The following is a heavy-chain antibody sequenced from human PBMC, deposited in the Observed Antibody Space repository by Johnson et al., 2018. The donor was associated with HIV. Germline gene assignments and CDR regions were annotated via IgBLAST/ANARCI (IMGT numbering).Heavy chain of an antibody. CDR3: VRDQGSGWPTNAFDI. V-gene: IGHV3-30*04. CDR2: ITYDGRNK. J-gene: IGHJ3*02. D-gene: IGHD6-19*01. CDR1: GFIFSDYA. Sequence: QVQLVESGGGVVQPGRPLRLSCVASGFIFSDYAMHWVRQAPSKGLEWVAVITYDGRNKYYTDSVKGRFIISRDNSKNMTNLQMNGLSDEDTADYYCVRDQGSGWPTNAFDIWGRGTRVTVSS.